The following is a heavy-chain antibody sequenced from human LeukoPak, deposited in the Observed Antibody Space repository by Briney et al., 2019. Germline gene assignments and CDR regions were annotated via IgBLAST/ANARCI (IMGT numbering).Heavy chain of an antibody. CDR1: GYTFYIYG. CDR3: YYMDV. CDR2: IATYNGKT. V-gene: IGHV1-18*01. Sequence: GASVKVSCTASGYTFYIYGIAWVRQAPGQGLEWMGWIATYNGKTDYAQNLQGRVTMATDLSTGTAYMELRSLRSDDTAVYYCYYMDVWGKGTPVTVSS. J-gene: IGHJ6*03.